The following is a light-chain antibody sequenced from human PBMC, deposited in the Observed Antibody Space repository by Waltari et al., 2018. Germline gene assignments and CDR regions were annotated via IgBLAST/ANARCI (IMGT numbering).Light chain of an antibody. CDR3: SSYAGSNSHV. V-gene: IGLV2-8*01. J-gene: IGLJ1*01. CDR2: EVS. Sequence: QSALTQPPSASGSPGQSVTMSCTRTSSDAGGYNYVSWYQQHPGTVPKLIIYEVSERPSGVPHRFSGSKSGNTASLTVSGLQAEDEADYYCSSYAGSNSHVFGTGTRVTVL. CDR1: SSDAGGYNY.